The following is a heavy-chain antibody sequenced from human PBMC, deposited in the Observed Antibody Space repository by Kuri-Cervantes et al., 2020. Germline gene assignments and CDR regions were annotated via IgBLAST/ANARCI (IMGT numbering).Heavy chain of an antibody. J-gene: IGHJ6*03. CDR2: IDPNSGGT. CDR3: ARGPPPAIAHYFYYMDV. V-gene: IGHV1-8*02. D-gene: IGHD2-2*01. Sequence: ASVKVSCKASGGTFSSYAISWVRQAPGQGLEWMGWIDPNSGGTMYAQKFQGRVTMTRNTSIGTAYMELRSLRSEDTAVYYCARGPPPAIAHYFYYMDVWGRGSTVTVSS. CDR1: GGTFSSYA.